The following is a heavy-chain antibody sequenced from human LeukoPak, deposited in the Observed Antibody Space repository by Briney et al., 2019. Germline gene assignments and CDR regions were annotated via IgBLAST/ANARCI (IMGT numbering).Heavy chain of an antibody. CDR2: ISSSSSYI. CDR3: ATDSLHPRRLSDAFDV. V-gene: IGHV3-21*01. Sequence: PGGSLRLSCAASGFTLSSYSMNWVRQAPGKGLEWVSSISSSSSYIYYRDSVKGRSTISRDKAKISLYVQMNSLRAQDTAVYYCATDSLHPRRLSDAFDVWGRGTMVTVSS. D-gene: IGHD3-16*02. J-gene: IGHJ3*01. CDR1: GFTLSSYS.